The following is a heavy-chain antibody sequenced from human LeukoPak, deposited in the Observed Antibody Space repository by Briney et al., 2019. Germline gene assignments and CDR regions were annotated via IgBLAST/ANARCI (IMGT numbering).Heavy chain of an antibody. J-gene: IGHJ4*02. CDR3: ARGYSYGYYFDY. Sequence: SETLSLTCAVYGGSFSGYYWSWIRQPPGKGLEWIGEINHSRSTNYNPSLKSRVTVSVDTSKTQFSLKLSSVTAADTAVYYCARGYSYGYYFDYWGQGTLVTVSS. CDR2: INHSRST. V-gene: IGHV4-34*01. D-gene: IGHD5-18*01. CDR1: GGSFSGYY.